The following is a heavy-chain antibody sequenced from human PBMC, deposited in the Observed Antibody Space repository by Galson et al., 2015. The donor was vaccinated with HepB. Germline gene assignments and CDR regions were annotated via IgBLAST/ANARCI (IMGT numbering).Heavy chain of an antibody. V-gene: IGHV3-48*02. CDR1: GFTFSSYS. J-gene: IGHJ6*02. Sequence: SLRLSCAASGFTFSSYSMNWVRQAPGKGLEWGSYISSSSSTIYYADSVKGRFTISRDNAKNSLYLQMNSLRDEDTAVYYCARTLLSEYQLPPRGYYYYYGMDVWGQGTTVTVSS. CDR2: ISSSSSTI. CDR3: ARTLLSEYQLPPRGYYYYYGMDV. D-gene: IGHD2-2*01.